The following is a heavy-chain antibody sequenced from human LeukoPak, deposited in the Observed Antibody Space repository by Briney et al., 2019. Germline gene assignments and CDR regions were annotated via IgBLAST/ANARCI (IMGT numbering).Heavy chain of an antibody. CDR2: FDPEDGET. CDR3: ATSSRYYYGWFDP. Sequence: GSSVKVSCKVCGCTLTELYMHWVRQAPGRGLEWVGGFDPEDGETIYAQKFQGRVNMTEDTSTDTDHMELSSLRSEDTAVYYGATSSRYYYGWFDPWGQGTLVTVSS. V-gene: IGHV1-24*01. J-gene: IGHJ5*02. CDR1: GCTLTELY. D-gene: IGHD3-22*01.